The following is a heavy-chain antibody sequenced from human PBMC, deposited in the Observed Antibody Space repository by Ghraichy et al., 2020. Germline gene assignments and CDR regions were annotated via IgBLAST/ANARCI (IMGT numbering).Heavy chain of an antibody. CDR1: GFTFSSYW. CDR2: INSDGSST. V-gene: IGHV3-74*01. J-gene: IGHJ3*02. CDR3: ARVGVDYGDPSGAFDI. D-gene: IGHD4-17*01. Sequence: LSLTCAASGFTFSSYWMHWVRQAPGKGLVWVSRINSDGSSTSYADSVKGRFTISRDNAKNTLYLQMNSLRAEDTAVYYCARVGVDYGDPSGAFDIWGQGTMVTVSS.